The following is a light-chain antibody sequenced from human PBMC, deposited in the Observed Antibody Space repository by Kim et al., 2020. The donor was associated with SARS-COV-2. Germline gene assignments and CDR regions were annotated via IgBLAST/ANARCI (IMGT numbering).Light chain of an antibody. V-gene: IGLV4-69*01. CDR2: VDSDGSH. CDR3: QTWDTGIRV. J-gene: IGLJ3*02. Sequence: SVKLTCTRSSGHSTYAIAWHQQQPEKGPRYLMKVDSDGSHNKGDGIPDRFSGSSSGAERYLTISSLQSEDEADYYCQTWDTGIRVFGGGTKVTVL. CDR1: SGHSTYA.